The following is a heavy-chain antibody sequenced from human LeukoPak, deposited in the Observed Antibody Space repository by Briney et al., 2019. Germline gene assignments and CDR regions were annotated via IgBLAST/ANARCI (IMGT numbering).Heavy chain of an antibody. V-gene: IGHV3-21*04. J-gene: IGHJ4*02. Sequence: GGSLRFSCAASGFTFSSYGMNWVRQAPGKGLEWVSFIGSSSTYIYYADSVMGRFTISRDNSKNTLYLQMNSLRAEDTAVYYCAKTRPLDSSSWSHGDYWGQGTLVTVSS. CDR2: IGSSSTYI. CDR3: AKTRPLDSSSWSHGDY. CDR1: GFTFSSYG. D-gene: IGHD6-13*01.